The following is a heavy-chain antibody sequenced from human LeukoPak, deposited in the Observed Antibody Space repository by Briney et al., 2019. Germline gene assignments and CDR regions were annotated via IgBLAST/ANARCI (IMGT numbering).Heavy chain of an antibody. J-gene: IGHJ3*01. D-gene: IGHD5-12*01. Sequence: GGSLRLSCAASGFTFSSYSMNWVRQAPGKGLEWVSSISSSSSYIYYADSVKGRFTISRDDAKNSLFLQLNSLRAEDTAVYYCARTGTSGYIPSHAFDLWSQGTMVIVSS. CDR1: GFTFSSYS. CDR2: ISSSSSYI. V-gene: IGHV3-21*06. CDR3: ARTGTSGYIPSHAFDL.